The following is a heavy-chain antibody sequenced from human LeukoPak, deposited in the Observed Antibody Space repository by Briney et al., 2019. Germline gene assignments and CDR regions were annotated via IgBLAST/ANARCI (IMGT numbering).Heavy chain of an antibody. V-gene: IGHV3-43*02. CDR1: GFTFDDYA. J-gene: IGHJ4*02. CDR2: ISGDGGST. CDR3: AKNMCGGDCYSSYYFDY. D-gene: IGHD2-21*02. Sequence: PGGSLRLSCVASGFTFDDYAMHWVRQAPGKGLEWVSLISGDGGSTYYADSVKGRFTISRDNSKNSLYLQMNSLRTEDTALYYCAKNMCGGDCYSSYYFDYWGQGTLVTVSS.